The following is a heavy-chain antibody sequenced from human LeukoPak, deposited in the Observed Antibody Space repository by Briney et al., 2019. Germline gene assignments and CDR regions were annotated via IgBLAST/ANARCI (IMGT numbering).Heavy chain of an antibody. V-gene: IGHV3-7*03. CDR1: GFALSSHW. CDR3: ARNNGMDV. Sequence: PGGSLRLSWAASGFALSSHWMTWVRQVPGRGPEWVANVNRDGSETYYLDSVKGRFTISKDNAKNSLYLQMNSLRAEDTALYHCARNNGMDVWGQGTTVIVSS. CDR2: VNRDGSET. J-gene: IGHJ6*02.